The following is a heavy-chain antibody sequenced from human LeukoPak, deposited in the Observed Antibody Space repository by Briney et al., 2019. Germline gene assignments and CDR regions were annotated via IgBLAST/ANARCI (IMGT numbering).Heavy chain of an antibody. CDR2: IHHSGST. J-gene: IGHJ2*01. Sequence: SGTLSLTCAVSGGSISSSNWWSWVRQPPGKGLEWIGEIHHSGSTNYNPSLKSRVTISVDKSKNQFSLKLSSVTAADTAVYYCARVRPYENSGYGYFDLWGRDTLVTVSS. CDR1: GGSISSSNW. V-gene: IGHV4-4*02. D-gene: IGHD3-22*01. CDR3: ARVRPYENSGYGYFDL.